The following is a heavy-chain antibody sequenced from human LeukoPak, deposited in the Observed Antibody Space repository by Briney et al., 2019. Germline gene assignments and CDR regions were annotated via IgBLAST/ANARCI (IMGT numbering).Heavy chain of an antibody. D-gene: IGHD2-15*01. CDR1: GFTFSSYS. CDR3: ARDVYCSGGSRPPGDAFDI. CDR2: ISSSSSYI. J-gene: IGHJ3*02. Sequence: GGSLRLSCAASGFTFSSYSMNWVRQAPGKGLEWVSSISSSSSYIYYADSVKGRFTISRDNAKNSLYLQMNSLRAEDTAVYYCARDVYCSGGSRPPGDAFDIWGQGTMVTVSS. V-gene: IGHV3-21*01.